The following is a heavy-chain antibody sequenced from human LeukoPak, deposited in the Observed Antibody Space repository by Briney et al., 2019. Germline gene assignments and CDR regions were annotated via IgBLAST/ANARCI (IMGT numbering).Heavy chain of an antibody. CDR3: PRGGGSGVAGSRIDY. Sequence: SETLSLTCTVYGGSFSAYSWTWIRQPPGKGLEWIGEINHSGSTNYNPSLKSRVTISVATSKNEFSLKLSSVTAADTAVYYCPRGGGSGVAGSRIDYRGQGTLVTVSS. CDR2: INHSGST. V-gene: IGHV4-34*01. J-gene: IGHJ4*02. D-gene: IGHD1-26*01. CDR1: GGSFSAYS.